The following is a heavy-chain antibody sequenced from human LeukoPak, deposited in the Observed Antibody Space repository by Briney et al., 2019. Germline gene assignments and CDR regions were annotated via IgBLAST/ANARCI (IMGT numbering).Heavy chain of an antibody. V-gene: IGHV3-23*01. D-gene: IGHD2-21*02. CDR3: KVVTQGDFDY. J-gene: IGHJ4*02. CDR2: ISGSGGST. CDR1: GFTFSSYA. Sequence: GGSLRLSCAASGFTFSSYAMSWVRQAPGKGLEWVSAISGSGGSTYYADSVKGRFTISRDNSKSTLYLQMDSLRAEDTAVYYCKVVTQGDFDYWGQGTLVTVSS.